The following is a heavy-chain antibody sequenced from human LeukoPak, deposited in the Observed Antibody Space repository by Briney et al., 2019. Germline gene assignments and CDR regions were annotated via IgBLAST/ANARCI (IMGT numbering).Heavy chain of an antibody. CDR2: MNPNSGNT. Sequence: GASVKVSCKASGYTFTSYDINWVRQATGQGLEWMGWMNPNSGNTGYAQKFQGRVTMTRNTSISTAYMELSSLRSEDTAVYYCASLAGGRYYYYGMDVWGQGSTVTLSS. V-gene: IGHV1-8*01. CDR1: GYTFTSYD. D-gene: IGHD3-16*01. CDR3: ASLAGGRYYYYGMDV. J-gene: IGHJ6*02.